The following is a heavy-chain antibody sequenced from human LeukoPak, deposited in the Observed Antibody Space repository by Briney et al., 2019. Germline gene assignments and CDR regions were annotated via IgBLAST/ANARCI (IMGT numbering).Heavy chain of an antibody. CDR3: ERGRYGLNYYFDY. D-gene: IGHD5-18*01. CDR1: GFTFSSYE. V-gene: IGHV3-48*03. J-gene: IGHJ4*02. Sequence: GGSLRLSCAASGFTFSSYEMNWVRQAPGKGLEWISYISSSGTTIYDADSVKGRFTISRDNGKNSLYLQMNSLRAEDTAVYYCERGRYGLNYYFDYWGQGTLVTVSS. CDR2: ISSSGTTI.